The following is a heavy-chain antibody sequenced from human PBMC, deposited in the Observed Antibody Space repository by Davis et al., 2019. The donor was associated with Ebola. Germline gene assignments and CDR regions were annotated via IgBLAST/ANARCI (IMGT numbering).Heavy chain of an antibody. D-gene: IGHD1-26*01. CDR3: AKDEGGSYSGVSDAFDI. CDR1: GFSVSRSY. V-gene: IGHV3-53*01. J-gene: IGHJ3*02. Sequence: GESLKISCSASGFSVSRSYMNWVRQAPGKGLEWISVIYTGGDTYYADSVKGRFTVSRDNSKNTLYLQMNSLRAEDTAVYYCAKDEGGSYSGVSDAFDIWGQGTMVTVSS. CDR2: IYTGGDT.